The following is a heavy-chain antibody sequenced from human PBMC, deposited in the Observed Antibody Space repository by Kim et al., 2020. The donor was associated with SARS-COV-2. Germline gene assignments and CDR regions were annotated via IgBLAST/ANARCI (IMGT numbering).Heavy chain of an antibody. D-gene: IGHD6-19*01. CDR3: ARGPIAVAGTGGWFDP. V-gene: IGHV4-34*01. Sequence: SETLSLTCAVYGGSFSGYYWSWIRQPPGKGLEWIGEINHSGSTNYNPSLKSRVTISVDTSKNQFSLKLSSVTAADTAVYYCARGPIAVAGTGGWFDPWG. J-gene: IGHJ5*02. CDR2: INHSGST. CDR1: GGSFSGYY.